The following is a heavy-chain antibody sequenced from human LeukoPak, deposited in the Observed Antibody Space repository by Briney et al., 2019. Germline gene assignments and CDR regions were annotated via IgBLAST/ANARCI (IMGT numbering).Heavy chain of an antibody. V-gene: IGHV3-23*01. CDR3: VRAARQYYFDY. Sequence: GGSLRLSCAASGFTFSSCAMSWVRQAPGKGLEWVSTISGSGGSTYYVDSVKGRFTISRDNSKNTLYLQMNTLRAEDTAVYYCVRAARQYYFDYWGQGTLVTVSS. J-gene: IGHJ4*02. D-gene: IGHD6-6*01. CDR2: ISGSGGST. CDR1: GFTFSSCA.